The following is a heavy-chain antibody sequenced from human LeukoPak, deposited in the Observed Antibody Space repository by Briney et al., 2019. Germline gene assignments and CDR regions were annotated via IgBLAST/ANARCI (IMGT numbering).Heavy chain of an antibody. V-gene: IGHV3-64*01. J-gene: IGHJ6*02. CDR3: ARGLPAALLSGMDV. CDR1: GFTFSTYT. D-gene: IGHD2-2*02. Sequence: GGSLRLSCAASGFTFSTYTMHWVRQAPGKGLEYVSTISSSGINTYYANSVKDRFTISRDNSKNTLYLQMGSLRAEDMAVYFCARGLPAALLSGMDVWGQGTTVTVSS. CDR2: ISSSGINT.